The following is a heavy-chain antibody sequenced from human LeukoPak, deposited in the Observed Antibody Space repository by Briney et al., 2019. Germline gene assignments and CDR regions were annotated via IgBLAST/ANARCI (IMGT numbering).Heavy chain of an antibody. CDR1: GFTFSSYW. V-gene: IGHV3-74*01. D-gene: IGHD3-10*01. J-gene: IGHJ4*02. Sequence: PGGSLRLSCAASGFTFSSYWMHWVRQAPGKGLVWVSRINSDGSSTSYADSVKGRFTISRDNAKNTLYLQMTSLRVEDTAIYYCARGLYGSGRRSLMAHWGPGTLVAVSS. CDR2: INSDGSST. CDR3: ARGLYGSGRRSLMAH.